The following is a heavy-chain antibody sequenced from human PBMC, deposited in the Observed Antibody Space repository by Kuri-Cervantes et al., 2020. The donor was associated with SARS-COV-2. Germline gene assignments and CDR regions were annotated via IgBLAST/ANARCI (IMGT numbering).Heavy chain of an antibody. D-gene: IGHD3-3*01. CDR2: MYSSGTT. CDR3: ARAKMGFLEWDNWFDP. V-gene: IGHV4-59*08. J-gene: IGHJ5*02. CDR1: GGSISSYY. Sequence: GSLRLSCTVSGGSISSYYWSWIRRPPGKGLEWIGYMYSSGTTNSNPSLKSRVTMPLDTSKNQFSLKLSSVTAADTAVYYCARAKMGFLEWDNWFDPWGQGTLVTVSS.